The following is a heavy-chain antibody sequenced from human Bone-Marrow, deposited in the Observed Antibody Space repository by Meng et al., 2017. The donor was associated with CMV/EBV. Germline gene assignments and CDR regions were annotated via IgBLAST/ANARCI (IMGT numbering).Heavy chain of an antibody. V-gene: IGHV3-21*01. CDR3: ARAVAGGSPYIHIDCYGMDV. CDR1: GFTVSSNY. D-gene: IGHD2-15*01. J-gene: IGHJ6*02. Sequence: GESLKISCAASGFTVSSNYMSWVRQAPGKGLEWVSSISSSSSYIYYADSVKGRFTISRDNAKNSLFLQMNSLRAEDTAVYYCARAVAGGSPYIHIDCYGMDVWGQGTTVTVSS. CDR2: ISSSSSYI.